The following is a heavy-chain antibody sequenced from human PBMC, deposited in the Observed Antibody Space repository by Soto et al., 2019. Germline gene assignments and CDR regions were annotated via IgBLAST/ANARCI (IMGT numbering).Heavy chain of an antibody. J-gene: IGHJ4*02. CDR1: GVSISDDNYY. Sequence: QVQLQESGPGLVKPSQTLSLTCTVSGVSISDDNYYWSWIRQPPGKDLEWIGHIYNRGNTYNNPSLRSRLTLSLDTSKSQFSLNLHSVTAADTAVYYCAGGLSGDKVDQWGQGTLVTVSS. CDR2: IYNRGNT. V-gene: IGHV4-30-4*01. CDR3: AGGLSGDKVDQ. D-gene: IGHD2-21*01.